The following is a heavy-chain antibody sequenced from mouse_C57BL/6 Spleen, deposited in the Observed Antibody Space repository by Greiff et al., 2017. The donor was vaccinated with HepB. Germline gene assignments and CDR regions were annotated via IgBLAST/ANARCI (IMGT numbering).Heavy chain of an antibody. D-gene: IGHD2-3*01. CDR2: ISSGGSYT. CDR1: GFTFSSYG. J-gene: IGHJ1*03. Sequence: EVKVVESGGDLVKPGGSLKLSCAASGFTFSSYGMSWVRQTPDKRLEWVATISSGGSYTYYPDSVKGRFTISRDNAKNTLYLQMSSLKSEDTAMYYCARQGRVYDGYPDVWGTGTTVTVSS. V-gene: IGHV5-6*01. CDR3: ARQGRVYDGYPDV.